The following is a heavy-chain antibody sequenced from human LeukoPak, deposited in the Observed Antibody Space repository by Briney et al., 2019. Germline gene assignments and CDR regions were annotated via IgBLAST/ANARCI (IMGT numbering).Heavy chain of an antibody. CDR1: GGSISSYY. CDR2: IYDSGST. CDR3: ARQGISGSSLSYFDY. V-gene: IGHV4-59*01. J-gene: IGHJ4*02. Sequence: SETLSLTCTVSGGSISSYYWSWIRQPPGKGLEWIGNIYDSGSTNYNPSLKSRVTISVDTSKNQCSLKLSSVTAADTAVYYCARQGISGSSLSYFDYWGQGTLVDVSS. D-gene: IGHD3-22*01.